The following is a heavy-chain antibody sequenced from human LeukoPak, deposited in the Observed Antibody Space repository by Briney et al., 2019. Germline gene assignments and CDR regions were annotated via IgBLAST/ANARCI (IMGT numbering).Heavy chain of an antibody. CDR2: INSDGGST. J-gene: IGHJ4*02. Sequence: GGSLRLSCAASGFTFSNYWMHWVRQAPGKGLVWVSRINSDGGSTNFADSVKGRFTISRDNAENTMYLQMNSLRAEDTAVYYCARGPRGSYYVDYWGQGTLVTVSS. CDR3: ARGPRGSYYVDY. V-gene: IGHV3-74*01. D-gene: IGHD1-26*01. CDR1: GFTFSNYW.